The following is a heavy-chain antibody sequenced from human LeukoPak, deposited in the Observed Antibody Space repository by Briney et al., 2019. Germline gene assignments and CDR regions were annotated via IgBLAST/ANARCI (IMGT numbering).Heavy chain of an antibody. D-gene: IGHD1/OR15-1a*01. V-gene: IGHV3-33*01. J-gene: IGHJ6*02. CDR2: IWYDGSNK. Sequence: GGSLRLSCAASGFTFSSCGMHWVRQAPGKGLEWVAVIWYDGSNKYYADSVKGRFTISRDNSKNTLYLQMNSLRAEDTAVYYCARDSFWEHPLYYYYYYGMDVWGQGTTVTVSS. CDR1: GFTFSSCG. CDR3: ARDSFWEHPLYYYYYYGMDV.